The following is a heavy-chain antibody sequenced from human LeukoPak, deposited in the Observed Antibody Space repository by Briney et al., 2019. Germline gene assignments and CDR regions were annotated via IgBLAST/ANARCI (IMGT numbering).Heavy chain of an antibody. V-gene: IGHV4-59*01. Sequence: PSETLSLTCTVSGGSINSYYWSWIRQPPGKGLEWIGYIYDTGRTNYNPSLKSRVTVSVDTSKNQFSLKLSSVTAADTAVYYCARDSLRGDAFDIWGQGTMVTVSS. D-gene: IGHD4-17*01. CDR2: IYDTGRT. J-gene: IGHJ3*02. CDR1: GGSINSYY. CDR3: ARDSLRGDAFDI.